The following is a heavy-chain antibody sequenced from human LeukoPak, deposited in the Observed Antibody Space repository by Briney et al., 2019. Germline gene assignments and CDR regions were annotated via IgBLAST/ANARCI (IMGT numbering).Heavy chain of an antibody. D-gene: IGHD3-10*01. J-gene: IGHJ4*02. CDR2: ISGSGGST. CDR1: GFAFSTYA. Sequence: GGSLRLSCAASGFAFSTYAMSWVRQAPGKGLEWVSTISGSGGSTYYADSVKGRFTISRDNSKNTLYLQMNSLRTEDTAVYYCARDQSGSGTFDSWGQGTLVTVSS. CDR3: ARDQSGSGTFDS. V-gene: IGHV3-23*01.